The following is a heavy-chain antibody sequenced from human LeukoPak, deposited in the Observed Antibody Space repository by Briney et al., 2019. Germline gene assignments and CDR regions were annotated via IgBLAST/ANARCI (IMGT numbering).Heavy chain of an antibody. J-gene: IGHJ3*02. V-gene: IGHV3-53*01. CDR3: AKEDYYGAFDI. Sequence: GGSLRLSCAASGFTVSSNYMSWVRQAPGKGLEWVSVIYSGGSTYYADSVKGRFTISRDNSKNTLYLQMNSLRAEDTAVYYCAKEDYYGAFDIWGQGTMVTVSS. D-gene: IGHD3-22*01. CDR1: GFTVSSNY. CDR2: IYSGGST.